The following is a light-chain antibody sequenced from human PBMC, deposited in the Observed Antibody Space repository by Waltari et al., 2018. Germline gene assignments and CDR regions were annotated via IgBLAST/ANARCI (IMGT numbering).Light chain of an antibody. V-gene: IGKV3-20*01. Sequence: EIVLTQAPGTLSFSPGEGATLSCRASQSVSSSYLAWYQQKPGQAPRLLIYGASSRATGIPDRISGSGSGTDFPLTLSSLEPEDFAVYYCQQHGTSPFTFGQGTKVEIK. J-gene: IGKJ2*01. CDR2: GAS. CDR3: QQHGTSPFT. CDR1: QSVSSSY.